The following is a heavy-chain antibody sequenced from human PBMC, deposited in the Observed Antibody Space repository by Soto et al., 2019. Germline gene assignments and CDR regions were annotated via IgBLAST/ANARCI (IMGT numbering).Heavy chain of an antibody. J-gene: IGHJ4*02. CDR3: ARAPANSGYAPFDY. CDR1: GYTFNNYA. V-gene: IGHV1-3*01. D-gene: IGHD3-22*01. Sequence: ASVKVSCKASGYTFNNYAIHWVRQAPGQRLECMGWITGDSADTKYSHKFQGRVTITRDTSAITAYMELSSLTSEDTAVYYCARAPANSGYAPFDYWGKGTLVTVSS. CDR2: ITGDSADT.